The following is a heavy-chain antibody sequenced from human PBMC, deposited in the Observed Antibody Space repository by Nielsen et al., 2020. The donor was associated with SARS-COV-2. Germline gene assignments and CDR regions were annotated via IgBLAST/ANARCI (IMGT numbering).Heavy chain of an antibody. CDR3: ARDAHGILTGRGWFDP. D-gene: IGHD3-9*01. CDR1: GFTFDDYG. CDR2: INCNGGST. J-gene: IGHJ5*02. Sequence: GESLKISCAASGFTFDDYGMSWVRQAPGKGLEWVSGINCNGGSTGYADSVKGRFTISRDNAKNSLYLQMNSLRAEDTALYHCARDAHGILTGRGWFDPWGQGTLVTVSS. V-gene: IGHV3-20*01.